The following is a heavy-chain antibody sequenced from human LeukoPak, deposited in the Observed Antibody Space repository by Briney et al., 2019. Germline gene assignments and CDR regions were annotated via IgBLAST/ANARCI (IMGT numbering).Heavy chain of an antibody. D-gene: IGHD1-26*01. CDR1: GYTFTSYG. J-gene: IGHJ4*02. CDR3: ARAGPYSGSYLTYGFDY. CDR2: ISAYNGNT. Sequence: ASVKVSCKASGYTFTSYGISWVRQAPGQGLEWMRWISAYNGNTNYAQKLPGRVTMTTDTSTSTAYMELTNLRSDDTAVCYCARAGPYSGSYLTYGFDYWGQGTLVTVSS. V-gene: IGHV1-18*01.